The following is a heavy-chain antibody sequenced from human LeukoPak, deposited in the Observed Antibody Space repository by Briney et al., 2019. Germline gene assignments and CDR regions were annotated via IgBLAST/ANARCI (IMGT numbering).Heavy chain of an antibody. CDR1: GGSFSGYY. D-gene: IGHD2-21*02. V-gene: IGHV4-34*01. J-gene: IGHJ4*02. CDR3: ARGQSFGGAYCGGDCYDKNYFDY. Sequence: PSETLSLTCAVYGGSFSGYYWSWIRQPPGKGLEWIGEINHSGSTNYNPSLKSRVTISVDTSKNQFSLKLSSVTAADTAVYYCARGQSFGGAYCGGDCYDKNYFDYWGQGTLVTVSS. CDR2: INHSGST.